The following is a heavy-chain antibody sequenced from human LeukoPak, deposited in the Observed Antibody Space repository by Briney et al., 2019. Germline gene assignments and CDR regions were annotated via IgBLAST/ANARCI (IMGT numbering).Heavy chain of an antibody. J-gene: IGHJ4*02. D-gene: IGHD4-17*01. CDR3: ARDPPRGDYPFDC. V-gene: IGHV3-21*01. Sequence: GGSLRLSCAASGFTFSSYSMNWVRQAPGKGLEWVSSISSSSSYIYYADSVKGRFTISRDNAKNSLYLKMNSLRAEDTAVYYCARDPPRGDYPFDCWGQGTLVTVSS. CDR2: ISSSSSYI. CDR1: GFTFSSYS.